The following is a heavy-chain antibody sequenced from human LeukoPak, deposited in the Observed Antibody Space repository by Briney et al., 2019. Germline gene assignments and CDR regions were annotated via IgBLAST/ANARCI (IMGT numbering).Heavy chain of an antibody. CDR3: VRESYSSGWYGIIDH. V-gene: IGHV4-59*01. D-gene: IGHD6-19*01. CDR2: IYYSGNT. J-gene: IGHJ4*02. CDR1: GGPISHYH. Sequence: PSETLSLTCTVSGGPISHYHWSWIRQPPRKGLEWIGYIYYSGNTNYNPSLRSRVTISVDTSKNQFSLKLSSVTAADTAVYYCVRESYSSGWYGIIDHWGQGTLVTVSS.